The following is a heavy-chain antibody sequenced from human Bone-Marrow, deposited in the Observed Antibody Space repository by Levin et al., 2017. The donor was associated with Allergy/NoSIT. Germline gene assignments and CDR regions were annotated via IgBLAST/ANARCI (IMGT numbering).Heavy chain of an antibody. Sequence: SETLSLTCSVSGGSVRGENYYWSWIRQPPGTRLEWIGYTSYSGATTYSPSLESRVTISLGASEYHFSLRLSSLTAAATAVYYYAKNHRDTSEAFAICGQGTMVTVSS. CDR3: AKNHRDTSEAFAI. V-gene: IGHV4-61*03. CDR1: GGSVRGENYY. CDR2: TSYSGAT. J-gene: IGHJ3*02. D-gene: IGHD3-16*02.